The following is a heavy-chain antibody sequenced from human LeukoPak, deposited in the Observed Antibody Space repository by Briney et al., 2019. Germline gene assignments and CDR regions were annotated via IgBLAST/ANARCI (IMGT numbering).Heavy chain of an antibody. CDR2: INPNSGGT. J-gene: IGHJ4*02. D-gene: IGHD2-2*01. V-gene: IGHV1-2*02. CDR3: ARGKDVVVPAADY. Sequence: ASVTVSFTSSGYTFTVYYMHWVRQAPGQGLGWVGWINPNSGGTNYAQKFQGRVTMTRDTSISTAYMELSRLRSDDTAVYYCARGKDVVVPAADYWGQGTLVTASS. CDR1: GYTFTVYY.